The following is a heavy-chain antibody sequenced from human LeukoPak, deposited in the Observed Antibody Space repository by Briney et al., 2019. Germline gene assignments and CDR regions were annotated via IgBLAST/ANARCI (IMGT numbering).Heavy chain of an antibody. D-gene: IGHD6-19*01. Sequence: SETLPLTCAVYGGSFSGYYWSWIRQPPGKGLEWIGEINHSGSTNYNPSLKSRVTISVDTSKNQFSLKLSSVTAADTAVYYCARGKVAGTYYFDYWGQGTLVTVSS. CDR2: INHSGST. V-gene: IGHV4-34*01. CDR3: ARGKVAGTYYFDY. CDR1: GGSFSGYY. J-gene: IGHJ4*02.